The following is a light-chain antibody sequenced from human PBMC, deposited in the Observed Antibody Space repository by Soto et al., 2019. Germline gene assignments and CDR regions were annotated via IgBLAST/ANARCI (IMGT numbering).Light chain of an antibody. V-gene: IGKV3-15*01. Sequence: EIVMTQSPATLSLSPWESATLSCRASESVSSNLAWYQQKPGQAPRLLIYGASTRATGIPARFSGSGSGTEFTLTISSLQSEDFAVYYCQQYNNWPLTFGGGTKVDIK. J-gene: IGKJ4*01. CDR3: QQYNNWPLT. CDR1: ESVSSN. CDR2: GAS.